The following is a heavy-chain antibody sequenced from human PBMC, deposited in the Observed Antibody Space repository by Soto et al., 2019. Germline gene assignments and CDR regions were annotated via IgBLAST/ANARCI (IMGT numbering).Heavy chain of an antibody. CDR2: FDPEDGET. Sequence: GPSVKVSCKVSGYTLTELSMHWVRQAPGKGLEWMGGFDPEDGETIYAQKFQGRVTMTEDTSTDTAYMELSSLRSEDTAVYYCATDHITMVRGVISSSGLFDYWGQGTLVTVSS. D-gene: IGHD3-10*01. CDR1: GYTLTELS. J-gene: IGHJ4*02. V-gene: IGHV1-24*01. CDR3: ATDHITMVRGVISSSGLFDY.